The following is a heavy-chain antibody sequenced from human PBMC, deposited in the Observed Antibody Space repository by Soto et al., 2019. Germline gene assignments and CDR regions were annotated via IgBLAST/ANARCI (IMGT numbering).Heavy chain of an antibody. CDR3: ARDIYRRAAAGLAFDI. V-gene: IGHV1-18*01. J-gene: IGHJ3*02. Sequence: ALVKVSCKASGYTFTSYGISWVRQAPGQGLEWMGWISAYNGNTNYAQKLQGRVTMTTDTSTSTAYMELRSLRSDDTAVYYCARDIYRRAAAGLAFDIWGQGTMVTVSS. D-gene: IGHD6-13*01. CDR2: ISAYNGNT. CDR1: GYTFTSYG.